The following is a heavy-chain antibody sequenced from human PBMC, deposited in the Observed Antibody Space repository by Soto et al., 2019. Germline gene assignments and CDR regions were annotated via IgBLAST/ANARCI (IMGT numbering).Heavy chain of an antibody. D-gene: IGHD3-3*01. Sequence: SLELCCAASGDSVNSYAVGWVRQAQGKGLEWVSAISGSGGSTYYADSVKGRFTISRDNSKNTLYLQMNSLRAEDTAVYYSANPLRLRFLEWLSSPFDYWGQGTLVTVSS. V-gene: IGHV3-23*01. J-gene: IGHJ4*02. CDR2: ISGSGGST. CDR3: ANPLRLRFLEWLSSPFDY. CDR1: GDSVNSYA.